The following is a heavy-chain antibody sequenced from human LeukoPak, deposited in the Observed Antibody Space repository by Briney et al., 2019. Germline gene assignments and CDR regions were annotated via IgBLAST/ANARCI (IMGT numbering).Heavy chain of an antibody. CDR3: ARHKRAYYCSCFDY. J-gene: IGHJ4*02. V-gene: IGHV4-34*01. Sequence: SETLSLTCAVYGGSFSGYYWSWIRQPPGKGLEWIGEINHSGSTNYNPSLKSRVPISVDTSKNQFSLKLSSVTAADTAVYYCARHKRAYYCSCFDYWGQGTLVTVSS. CDR2: INHSGST. CDR1: GGSFSGYY. D-gene: IGHD3-10*01.